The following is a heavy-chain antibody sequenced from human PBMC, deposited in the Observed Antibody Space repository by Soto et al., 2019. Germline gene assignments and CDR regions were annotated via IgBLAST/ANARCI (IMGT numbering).Heavy chain of an antibody. V-gene: IGHV6-1*01. J-gene: IGHJ4*02. D-gene: IGHD6-19*01. CDR3: ARGSYYSGWV. Sequence: PSETLSLICAISGDSVSSTSTAWSWIRQSPSRGLEWLGRTYYRSKWYSDYAVSVKSRITINPDTSKNQFSLQLNSVTPDDTAVYYCARGSYYSGWVWGQGTLVTVSS. CDR1: GDSVSSTSTA. CDR2: TYYRSKWYS.